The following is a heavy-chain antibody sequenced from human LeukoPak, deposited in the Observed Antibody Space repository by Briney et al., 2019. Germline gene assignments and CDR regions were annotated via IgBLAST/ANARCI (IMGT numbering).Heavy chain of an antibody. CDR2: ISYDGNFE. J-gene: IGHJ6*02. CDR3: ARDQFSADIYSSSWYRNYYYYGMDV. V-gene: IGHV3-30*03. CDR1: GFTFRTYS. Sequence: PGGSLRLSRAASGFTFRTYSMHWIRQAPGKGLEWVAVISYDGNFEDYADSLKGRVTISRDNSNNTLFLQVNDLRPEDTAVYFCARDQFSADIYSSSWYRNYYYYGMDVWGQGTTVTVSS. D-gene: IGHD6-13*01.